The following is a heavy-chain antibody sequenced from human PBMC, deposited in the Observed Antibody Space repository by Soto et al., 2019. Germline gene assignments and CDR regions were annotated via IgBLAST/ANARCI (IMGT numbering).Heavy chain of an antibody. CDR3: ASDKGLLFGGSFDS. J-gene: IGHJ4*02. CDR2: VSYDGSKK. Sequence: VQLVESGGCVVQPRRSLRLSCAASGFIFTSYIVPWVRQAPGKGLGGVASVSYDGSKKHYADYVKGRFSISRDKSNKTVYIQRNSLRTEYTAVYYSASDKGLLFGGSFDSWGQGTLVTISS. D-gene: IGHD3-16*01. V-gene: IGHV3-30*01. CDR1: GFIFTSYI.